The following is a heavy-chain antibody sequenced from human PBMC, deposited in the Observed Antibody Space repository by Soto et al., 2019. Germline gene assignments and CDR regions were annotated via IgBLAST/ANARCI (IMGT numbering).Heavy chain of an antibody. CDR2: INPSGGST. V-gene: IGHV1-46*01. CDR3: ARVIIAPAATHYYYGMDV. Sequence: ASVKVSCKASGYTFTSYYMHWVRQAPGQGLEWMGIINPSGGSTSYAQKFQGRVTMTRDTSTSTVYMELSSLRSEDTAVYYCARVIIAPAATHYYYGMDVWGQGTTVTVSS. CDR1: GYTFTSYY. J-gene: IGHJ6*02. D-gene: IGHD2-2*01.